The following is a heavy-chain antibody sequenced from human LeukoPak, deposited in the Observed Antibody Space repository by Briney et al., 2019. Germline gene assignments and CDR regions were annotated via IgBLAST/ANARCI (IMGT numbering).Heavy chain of an antibody. J-gene: IGHJ4*02. CDR3: ARGDYFDDSASPVDY. CDR2: IRSSSNII. V-gene: IGHV3-48*04. Sequence: GGSLRLSCAASGFTFSSYSMNWVRQAPGKGLEWVSYIRSSSNIIYYADSVKGRFTISRDNTKNSLYLQMNSLRAEDTAVYYCARGDYFDDSASPVDYWGQGTLVTVSS. D-gene: IGHD2/OR15-2a*01. CDR1: GFTFSSYS.